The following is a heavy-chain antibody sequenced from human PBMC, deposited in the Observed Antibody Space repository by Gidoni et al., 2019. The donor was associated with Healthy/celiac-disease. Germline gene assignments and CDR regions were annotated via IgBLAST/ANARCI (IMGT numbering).Heavy chain of an antibody. J-gene: IGHJ6*03. D-gene: IGHD6-13*01. CDR3: AREGSSSWLSTANYYMDV. CDR1: GYTFTSYD. Sequence: QVQLVQSGAEVKKPGASVKVSCKASGYTFTSYDINWVRQATGQGLEWMGWMNPNSGNTGYAQKFQGRVTMTRNTSISTAYMELSSLRSEDTAVYYCAREGSSSWLSTANYYMDVWGKGTTVTVSS. CDR2: MNPNSGNT. V-gene: IGHV1-8*01.